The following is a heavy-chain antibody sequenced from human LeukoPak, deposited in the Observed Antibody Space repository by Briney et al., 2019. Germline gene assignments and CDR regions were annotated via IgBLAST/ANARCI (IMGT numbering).Heavy chain of an antibody. J-gene: IGHJ5*02. V-gene: IGHV3-48*01. D-gene: IGHD6-19*01. Sequence: GGSLRLSCAASGFTFNTYTMIWVRQAPGKGLEWISYTSSSSTTIYYADSVKGRFTVSRDNAKNSLYLQMNSLRAEDTAVYYCARTRGIAVADVDPWGQGTLVTVSS. CDR2: TSSSSTTI. CDR3: ARTRGIAVADVDP. CDR1: GFTFNTYT.